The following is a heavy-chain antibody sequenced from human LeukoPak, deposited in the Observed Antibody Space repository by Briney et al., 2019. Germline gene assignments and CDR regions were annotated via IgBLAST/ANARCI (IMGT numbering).Heavy chain of an antibody. CDR2: ISAYNGNT. Sequence: ASVKVSCKASGYTFTSYGISWVRQAPGQGLEWMGWISAYNGNTNYAQKLQGRVTMTTDTSTSTAYMELRSLRSDDTAVYYCARHSSYSSSWYARVGWFDPWGQGTLVTVSS. V-gene: IGHV1-18*01. D-gene: IGHD6-13*01. J-gene: IGHJ5*02. CDR3: ARHSSYSSSWYARVGWFDP. CDR1: GYTFTSYG.